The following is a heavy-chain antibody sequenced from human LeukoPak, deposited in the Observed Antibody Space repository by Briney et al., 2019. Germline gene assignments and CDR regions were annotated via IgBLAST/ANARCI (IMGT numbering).Heavy chain of an antibody. D-gene: IGHD5-12*01. V-gene: IGHV3-7*01. J-gene: IGHJ4*02. CDR2: IKPDGSGE. CDR3: ARSGGYGWDY. Sequence: GGSLRLSCAASGFIFSDYWMTWVRQAPGRALEWVANIKPDGSGEYYVDSLKGRFTISRDNAENSLFLQMNNLRVDDAAVYYCARSGGYGWDYWGQGAVVTVSS. CDR1: GFIFSDYW.